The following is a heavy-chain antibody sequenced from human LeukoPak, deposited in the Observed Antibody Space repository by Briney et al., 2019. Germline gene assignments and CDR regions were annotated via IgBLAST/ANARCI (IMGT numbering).Heavy chain of an antibody. CDR2: ISYDGSNK. Sequence: PGRSLRLSCAASGFTFNYYGMHWVRQAPGKGLEWVAIISYDGSNKYYADSVKGRFTISRDNSKNTLYLQMNSLRAEDTAVYHCAKRDTCGGDCYYFDYWGQGTLVTVSS. V-gene: IGHV3-30*18. CDR1: GFTFNYYG. J-gene: IGHJ4*02. CDR3: AKRDTCGGDCYYFDY. D-gene: IGHD2-21*01.